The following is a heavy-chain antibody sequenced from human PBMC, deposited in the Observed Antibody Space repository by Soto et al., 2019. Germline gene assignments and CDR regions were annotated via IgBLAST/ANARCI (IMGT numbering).Heavy chain of an antibody. CDR2: IIPILGIA. J-gene: IGHJ5*02. CDR1: GGTFSSYT. V-gene: IGHV1-69*04. Sequence: SVKVSCKASGGTFSSYTISWVRKAPGQGLEWMGRIIPILGIANYAQKFQGRVTITADTSTSTAYMELSSLRSEDTAVYYCAREITIFGVVSGWFAPWGQGTLVTVSS. CDR3: AREITIFGVVSGWFAP. D-gene: IGHD3-3*01.